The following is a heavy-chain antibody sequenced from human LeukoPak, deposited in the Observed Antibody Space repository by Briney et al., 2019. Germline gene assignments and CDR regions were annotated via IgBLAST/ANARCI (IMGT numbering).Heavy chain of an antibody. CDR1: GYTFTGYY. CDR3: ARGAVAGTFGWFDP. J-gene: IGHJ5*02. D-gene: IGHD6-19*01. V-gene: IGHV1-2*02. Sequence: GASVKVSCKASGYTFTGYYMHWVRQAPGQGLEWMGWINPNSGGTNYAQKFQGRVTMTRDTSISTAYMELSRLRSDDTAVYYCARGAVAGTFGWFDPWGQGTLVTVSS. CDR2: INPNSGGT.